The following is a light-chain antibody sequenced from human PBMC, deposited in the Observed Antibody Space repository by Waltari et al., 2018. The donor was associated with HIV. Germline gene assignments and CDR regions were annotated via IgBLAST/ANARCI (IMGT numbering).Light chain of an antibody. J-gene: IGLJ2*01. V-gene: IGLV7-46*01. CDR3: LLSFNGVVV. Sequence: QAVVTQDPSLTVSPGGTVTLTCSSTSGSVPRGPCPYWFQWRPGQAPKTPIYDTSSRHSWTPARFSGSLRGGKAALTLSGAQFEDEADYFCLLSFNGVVVFGGGTTLTVL. CDR1: SGSVPRGPC. CDR2: DTS.